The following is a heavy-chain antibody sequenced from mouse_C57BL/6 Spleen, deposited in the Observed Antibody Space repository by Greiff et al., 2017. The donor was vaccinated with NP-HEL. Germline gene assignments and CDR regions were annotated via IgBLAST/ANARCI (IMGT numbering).Heavy chain of an antibody. CDR3: VCGTGFDY. D-gene: IGHD4-1*01. CDR1: GYTFTSYW. V-gene: IGHV1-69*01. J-gene: IGHJ2*01. CDR2: IDPSDSYT. Sequence: VQLQQPGAELVMPGASVKLSCKASGYTFTSYWMHWVKQRPGQGLEWIGEIDPSDSYTNYNQKFKGKSTLTVDKSSSTAYMQLSSLTSEDSAVYYCVCGTGFDYWGQGTTLTVSS.